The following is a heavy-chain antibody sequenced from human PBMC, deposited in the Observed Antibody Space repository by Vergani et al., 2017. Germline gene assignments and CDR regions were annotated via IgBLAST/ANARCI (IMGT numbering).Heavy chain of an antibody. Sequence: QVQLVQSGAEVKKPGASVKVSCKASGYTFTSYYMHWVRQAPGQGLEWMGIINPSGGSTSYAQKFQGRVTMTRDTSTSTVYMELSSLRSEDTAVYYCALEGYCGGDCYPSYWYFDLWGRGTLVTVSS. V-gene: IGHV1-46*01. J-gene: IGHJ2*01. CDR2: INPSGGST. CDR1: GYTFTSYY. CDR3: ALEGYCGGDCYPSYWYFDL. D-gene: IGHD2-21*01.